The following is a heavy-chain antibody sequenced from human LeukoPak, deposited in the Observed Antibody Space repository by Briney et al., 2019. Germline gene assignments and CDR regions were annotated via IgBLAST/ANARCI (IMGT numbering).Heavy chain of an antibody. V-gene: IGHV3-74*01. J-gene: IGHJ5*02. CDR1: GFTFSNYW. CDR2: INSDGINT. D-gene: IGHD3-22*01. CDR3: ARDLGQYYDPGDNWFDP. Sequence: GGSLRLSCAASGFTFSNYWMHWVRQAPGKGLVWVSRINSDGINTSYADSVKGRFTISRDNAKNTLNLQMNSLRAEDTAVYYCARDLGQYYDPGDNWFDPWGQGTLVTVSS.